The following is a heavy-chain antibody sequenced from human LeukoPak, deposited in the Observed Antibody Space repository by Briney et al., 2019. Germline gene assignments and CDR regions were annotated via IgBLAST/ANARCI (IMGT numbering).Heavy chain of an antibody. J-gene: IGHJ5*02. CDR1: GFTFSSYS. CDR3: ARGAPMPFSAAAAGTRRGFNWFDP. D-gene: IGHD6-13*01. CDR2: ISSSSSTI. V-gene: IGHV3-48*01. Sequence: GGSLRLSCAASGFTFSSYSMNWVRQAPGKGLEWVSYISSSSSTIYYADSVKGRFTISRDNAKNSLYLQMNSLRAEDTAVYYCARGAPMPFSAAAAGTRRGFNWFDPWGQGTLVTVSS.